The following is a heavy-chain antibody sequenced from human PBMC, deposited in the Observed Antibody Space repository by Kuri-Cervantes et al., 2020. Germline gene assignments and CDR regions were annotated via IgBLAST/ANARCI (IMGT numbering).Heavy chain of an antibody. Sequence: GESLKISCVASGSTFRNYWINWVRQAPGKGPEWVANINQGGSVKKYLDSVKGRFTISRDNAKNSLYLQLNSLGAEDTAVYYCARKAEGGVDQFDYWGQGTLVTVSS. CDR3: ARKAEGGVDQFDY. D-gene: IGHD2-8*02. J-gene: IGHJ4*02. V-gene: IGHV3-7*01. CDR1: GSTFRNYW. CDR2: INQGGSVK.